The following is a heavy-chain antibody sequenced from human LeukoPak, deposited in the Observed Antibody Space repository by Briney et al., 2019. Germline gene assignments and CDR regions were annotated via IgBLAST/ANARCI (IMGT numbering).Heavy chain of an antibody. D-gene: IGHD6-19*01. V-gene: IGHV1-69-2*01. J-gene: IGHJ4*02. Sequence: GASVKVSCKASGYIFTDYYMHWVQQAPGKGLEWMGRVDPEDGETIYAKKFQGRVTITADTSTDTAYMELRSLRSEDTAVYYCATLRAVAGPFDYWGQGTLVTVSS. CDR1: GYIFTDYY. CDR2: VDPEDGET. CDR3: ATLRAVAGPFDY.